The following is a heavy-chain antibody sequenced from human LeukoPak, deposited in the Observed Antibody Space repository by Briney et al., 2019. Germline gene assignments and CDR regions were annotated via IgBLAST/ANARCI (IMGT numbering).Heavy chain of an antibody. D-gene: IGHD2-15*01. CDR3: ARERRYCSGGSSYTPSGGMDV. CDR2: ISGYNGNT. V-gene: IGHV1-18*01. J-gene: IGHJ6*02. Sequence: SVNVSCTTSGYTFTSNGISWVRQAPGQGLERMGWISGYNGNTNYVQNLYGRVTMTTDTSTSTAYMELRSLRTDDTAVYYCARERRYCSGGSSYTPSGGMDVWGQGTTVTVSS. CDR1: GYTFTSNG.